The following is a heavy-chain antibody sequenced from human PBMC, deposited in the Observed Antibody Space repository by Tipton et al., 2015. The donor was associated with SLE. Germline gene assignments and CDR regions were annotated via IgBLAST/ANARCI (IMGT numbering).Heavy chain of an antibody. V-gene: IGHV3-23*01. CDR3: AKDIEELGAFDY. D-gene: IGHD1-7*01. J-gene: IGHJ4*02. Sequence: GSLRLSCAASGFTFSNYAMSWVRQAPGKGLEWVSGISGSGGSTYYADPVKGRFTISRDNSKNTLYLQMNSLRAEDTAIYYCAKDIEELGAFDYWGQGTLVTVSS. CDR1: GFTFSNYA. CDR2: ISGSGGST.